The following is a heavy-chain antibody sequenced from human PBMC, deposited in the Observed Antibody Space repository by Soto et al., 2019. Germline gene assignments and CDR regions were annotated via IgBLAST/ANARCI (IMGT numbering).Heavy chain of an antibody. CDR2: SNTYNGDT. CDR1: GYTFTNSG. D-gene: IGHD3-10*01. CDR3: AREELLWFGT. J-gene: IGHJ5*02. Sequence: QVQLVPSGAEVKKPGASVKVSCKASGYTFTNSGISWVRQDPGQGLDWMGWSNTYNGDTNYSQKLQGRVTLTTDTPTSTVYMELRRLTSDETYGYYCAREELLWFGTWGQGTLVIVSS. V-gene: IGHV1-18*01.